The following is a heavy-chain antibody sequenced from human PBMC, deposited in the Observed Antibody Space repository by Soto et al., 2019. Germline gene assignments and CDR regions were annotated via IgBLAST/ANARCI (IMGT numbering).Heavy chain of an antibody. V-gene: IGHV3-30*18. CDR1: GFTFSSYG. D-gene: IGHD3-22*01. J-gene: IGHJ4*02. CDR2: ISYDGSNK. Sequence: QVQLVESGGGVVQPGRSLRLSCAASGFTFSSYGMHWVRQAPGKVLEWVEVISYDGSNKYYADSVKGRFTISRDNSKNTLYLQMNSLRAEDTAVYYCAKEDDSSGYSRFPTAFDYWGQGTLVTVSS. CDR3: AKEDDSSGYSRFPTAFDY.